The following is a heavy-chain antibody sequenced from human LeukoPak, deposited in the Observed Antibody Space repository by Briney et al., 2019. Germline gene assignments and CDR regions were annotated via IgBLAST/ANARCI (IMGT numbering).Heavy chain of an antibody. J-gene: IGHJ4*02. V-gene: IGHV4-31*03. D-gene: IGHD5-24*01. CDR1: GGSISSGGYY. CDR2: IYYSGST. CDR3: ARVGPVPRWLQYRGYVDY. Sequence: SQTLSLTCTVSGGSISSGGYYWSWIRQHPGKGLEWIGYIYYSGSTYYNPSLKSRVTISVDTSKNQFSLKLSSVTAADTAVYYCARVGPVPRWLQYRGYVDYWGQGTLVTVSS.